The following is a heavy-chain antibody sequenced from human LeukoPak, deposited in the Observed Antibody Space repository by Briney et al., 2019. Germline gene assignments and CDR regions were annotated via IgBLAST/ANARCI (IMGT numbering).Heavy chain of an antibody. CDR3: ARDGYGSGSQDL. V-gene: IGHV3-74*01. D-gene: IGHD3-10*01. Sequence: PGGSLRLSWAASGFTCSSYWMHWVRQAPGKGLVWVSRINSDGSSTSYADSVKGRFTISRDNAKNTLYLQMNSLRAEDTAVYYCARDGYGSGSQDLWGRGTLVTVSS. J-gene: IGHJ2*01. CDR2: INSDGSST. CDR1: GFTCSSYW.